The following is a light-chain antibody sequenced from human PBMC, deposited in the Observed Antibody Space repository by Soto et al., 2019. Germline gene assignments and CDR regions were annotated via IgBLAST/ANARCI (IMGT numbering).Light chain of an antibody. V-gene: IGLV2-11*01. CDR3: CSEAGSYTVI. J-gene: IGLJ2*01. CDR2: GVY. Sequence: QSALTQPRSVSGSPGQSVTISCSGTSSDVGGYNYVSWYQQHPGKGPKLIIYGVYKRPLGVPDRFSGSKSGNTASLTISGLQAEDEADYHCCSEAGSYTVIFGGGTKLTVL. CDR1: SSDVGGYNY.